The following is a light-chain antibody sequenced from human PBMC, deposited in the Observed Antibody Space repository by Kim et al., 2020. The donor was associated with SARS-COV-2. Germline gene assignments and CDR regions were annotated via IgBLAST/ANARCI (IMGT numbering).Light chain of an antibody. CDR3: SSYTSSSPYV. J-gene: IGLJ1*01. Sequence: TNTISCTGTSSDVGCDNYVAWYQLHPGRAPKLMIYDVTERPSGISNRCSGSKSGNTASLTIFGLQPEDEADDYCSSYTSSSPYVFGTGTKVTVL. CDR1: SSDVGCDNY. V-gene: IGLV2-14*03. CDR2: DVT.